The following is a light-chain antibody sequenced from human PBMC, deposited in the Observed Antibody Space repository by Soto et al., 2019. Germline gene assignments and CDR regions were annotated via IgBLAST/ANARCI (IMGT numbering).Light chain of an antibody. CDR1: QNIGNY. CDR3: LQHNSYPWT. Sequence: DIQMTQSPSSLSASVGDRVTITCRSSQNIGNYVTWHQQKPGRAPKLLLYAASTLPSAVPSRFSGSGSGTEFTLTISSLQAGDFATYYCLQHNSYPWTFGQGTKVDIK. CDR2: AAS. J-gene: IGKJ1*01. V-gene: IGKV1-17*01.